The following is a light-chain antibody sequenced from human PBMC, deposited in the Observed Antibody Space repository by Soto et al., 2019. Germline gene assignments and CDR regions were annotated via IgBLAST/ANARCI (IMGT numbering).Light chain of an antibody. CDR3: SSYTSSSTYV. V-gene: IGLV2-14*01. CDR2: DVS. J-gene: IGLJ1*01. CDR1: SSVVGGYNY. Sequence: QSVLTQPASVSGSPGQSITISCTGTSSVVGGYNYVSWYQQHPGKAPKLMIYDVSNRPSGVSNRLSGSKSGNTASLTISGLQAEYEADYYCSSYTSSSTYVFGTGTKVTVL.